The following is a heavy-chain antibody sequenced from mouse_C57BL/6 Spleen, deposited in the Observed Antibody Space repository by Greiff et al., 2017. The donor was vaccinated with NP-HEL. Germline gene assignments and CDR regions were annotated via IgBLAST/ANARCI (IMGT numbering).Heavy chain of an antibody. CDR2: ISSGSSTI. CDR3: ARRDYHAMDY. Sequence: EVMLVESGGGLVKPGGSLKLSCAASGFTFSDYGMHWVRQAPEKGLEWVAYISSGSSTIYYADTVKGRFTISRDNAKNTLFLQMTSLRSEDTAMYYCARRDYHAMDYWGQGTSVTVSS. D-gene: IGHD3-3*01. V-gene: IGHV5-17*01. J-gene: IGHJ4*01. CDR1: GFTFSDYG.